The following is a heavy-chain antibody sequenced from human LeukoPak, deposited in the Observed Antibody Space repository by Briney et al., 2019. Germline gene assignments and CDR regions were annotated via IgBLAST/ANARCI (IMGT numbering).Heavy chain of an antibody. D-gene: IGHD2-2*01. Sequence: PGGSLRLSCAVSGFIVSSNYMSWVRQAPGKGLECVSVIYSSGKTYYADPVKGRFTISRDNSKNTLYLQMNSLRVEDTAVYYCARDPGRVGDYWGQGTRVTVSS. CDR1: GFIVSSNY. CDR2: IYSSGKT. J-gene: IGHJ4*02. V-gene: IGHV3-53*01. CDR3: ARDPGRVGDY.